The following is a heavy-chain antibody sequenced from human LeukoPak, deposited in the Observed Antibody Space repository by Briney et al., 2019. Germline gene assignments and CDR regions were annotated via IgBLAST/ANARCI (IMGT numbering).Heavy chain of an antibody. CDR3: ARVRAKAAAGNWFDP. D-gene: IGHD6-13*01. Sequence: ASVKVSCKASGYTFTSYGISWVRQAPGQGLEWMGWISAYNGNTNYAQKLQGRVTMTRDTSISTAYMELSRLRSDDTAVYYCARVRAKAAAGNWFDPWGQGTLVTVSS. CDR1: GYTFTSYG. J-gene: IGHJ5*02. V-gene: IGHV1-18*01. CDR2: ISAYNGNT.